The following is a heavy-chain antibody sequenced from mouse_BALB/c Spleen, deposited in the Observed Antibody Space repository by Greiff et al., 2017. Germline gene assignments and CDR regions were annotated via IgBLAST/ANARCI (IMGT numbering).Heavy chain of an antibody. D-gene: IGHD1-1*01. J-gene: IGHJ3*01. Sequence: VQLKESGGGLVKPGGSLKLSCAASGFTFSSYTMSWVRQTPEKRLEWVATISSGGGNTYYPDSVKGRFTISRDNAKNNLYLQMSSLRSEDTALYYCARDYYGSSPFAYWGQGTLVTVSA. CDR2: ISSGGGNT. CDR1: GFTFSSYT. CDR3: ARDYYGSSPFAY. V-gene: IGHV5-9*03.